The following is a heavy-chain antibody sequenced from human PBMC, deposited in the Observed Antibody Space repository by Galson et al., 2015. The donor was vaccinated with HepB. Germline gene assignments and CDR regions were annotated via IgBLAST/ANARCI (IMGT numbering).Heavy chain of an antibody. D-gene: IGHD6-13*01. CDR3: ARDFGGSSSWYPELDYFDY. J-gene: IGHJ4*02. CDR2: FDPEDGET. CDR1: GYTLTELS. Sequence: SVKVSCKVSGYTLTELSMHWVRQAPGKGLEWMGGFDPEDGETIYAQKFRGRVTMTEDTSTDTAYMELRSLRSDDTAVYYCARDFGGSSSWYPELDYFDYWGQGTLVTVSS. V-gene: IGHV1-24*01.